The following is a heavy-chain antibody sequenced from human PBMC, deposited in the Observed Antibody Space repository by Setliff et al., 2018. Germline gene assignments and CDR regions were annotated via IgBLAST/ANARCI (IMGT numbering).Heavy chain of an antibody. CDR2: IHYTGTT. CDR3: AKADEGPRRASGSYYPLLRFDP. CDR1: GGSISGYY. V-gene: IGHV4-59*01. J-gene: IGHJ5*02. Sequence: SETLSLTCTVSGGSISGYYWSWIRQPPGKELEWIGYIHYTGTTNYNPSLKSRVTISVDTSKNQFSLKLSSVTAADTALYYCAKADEGPRRASGSYYPLLRFDPWGQGTLVTVSS. D-gene: IGHD3-10*01.